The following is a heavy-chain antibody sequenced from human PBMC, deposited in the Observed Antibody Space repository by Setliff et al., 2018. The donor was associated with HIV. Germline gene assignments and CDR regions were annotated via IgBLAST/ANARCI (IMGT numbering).Heavy chain of an antibody. V-gene: IGHV4-59*11. J-gene: IGHJ5*02. CDR2: IYYSGST. CDR1: GGSISSHY. D-gene: IGHD2-15*01. Sequence: SETLSLTCTVSGGSISSHYWSWIRQPPGKGLEWIGYIYYSGSTNYNPSLKSRVTISLDTSKNQFFLDLYSVTAADTAVYYCARDRHCSRGICYEPNWFDPWGQGTLVTVSS. CDR3: ARDRHCSRGICYEPNWFDP.